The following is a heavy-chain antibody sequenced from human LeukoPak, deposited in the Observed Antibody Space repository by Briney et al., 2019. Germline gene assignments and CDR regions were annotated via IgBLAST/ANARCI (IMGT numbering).Heavy chain of an antibody. D-gene: IGHD4-17*01. J-gene: IGHJ4*02. CDR1: GFTFSSYS. V-gene: IGHV3-21*04. CDR3: ARGSAYGDYGSYVDY. CDR2: ISSSSSYI. Sequence: GGSLRLSCAASGFTFSSYSMNWVRQAPGKGLEWVSSISSSSSYIYYADSVKGRFTISRDNAKNSLYLQMNSLRAEDTAVYYCARGSAYGDYGSYVDYWGQGTLVTVSS.